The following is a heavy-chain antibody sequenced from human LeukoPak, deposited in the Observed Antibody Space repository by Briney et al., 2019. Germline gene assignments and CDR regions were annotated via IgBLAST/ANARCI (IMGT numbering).Heavy chain of an antibody. CDR1: GFTFSSYW. Sequence: TGGSLRLSCAASGFTFSSYWMHWVRQAPGKGLVWVSRINSDGSSTSYADSVKGRFTISRDNAKNTLYLQMHSLRTEDTAVYYCARVDGGFPLDYWGQGTPVTVPS. V-gene: IGHV3-74*01. J-gene: IGHJ4*02. CDR3: ARVDGGFPLDY. D-gene: IGHD2-15*01. CDR2: INSDGSST.